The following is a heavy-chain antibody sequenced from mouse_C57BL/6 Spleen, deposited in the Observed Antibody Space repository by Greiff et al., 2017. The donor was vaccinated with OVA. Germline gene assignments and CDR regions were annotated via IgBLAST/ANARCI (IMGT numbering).Heavy chain of an antibody. D-gene: IGHD6-2*01. CDR3: ARSAESYWYCDV. V-gene: IGHV1-54*01. Sequence: QVHVKQSGAELVRPGTSVKVSCKASGYAFTNYLIEWVKQRPGQGLEWIGVINPGSGGTNYNEKFKGKATLTADKSSSTAYMQLSSLTSEDSAVYFCARSAESYWYCDVWGTGTTVTVSS. CDR2: INPGSGGT. J-gene: IGHJ1*03. CDR1: GYAFTNYL.